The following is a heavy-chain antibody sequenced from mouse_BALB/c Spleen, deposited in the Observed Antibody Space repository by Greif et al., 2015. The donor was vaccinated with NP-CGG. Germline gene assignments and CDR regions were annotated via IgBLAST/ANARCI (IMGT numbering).Heavy chain of an antibody. CDR2: ISNGGGST. CDR3: ARPDYYGSSYWFAY. Sequence: EVQGVESGGGLVQPGGSLKLSCATSGFTFSDYYMYWVRQTPEKRLEWVAYISNGGGSTYYPDTVKGRFTISRDNAKNTLYLQMSRLKSEDTAMYYCARPDYYGSSYWFAYWGQGTLVTVSA. D-gene: IGHD1-1*01. CDR1: GFTFSDYY. J-gene: IGHJ3*01. V-gene: IGHV5-12*02.